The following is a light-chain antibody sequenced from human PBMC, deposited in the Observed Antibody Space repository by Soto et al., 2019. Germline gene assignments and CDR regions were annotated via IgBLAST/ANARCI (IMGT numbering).Light chain of an antibody. J-gene: IGKJ4*01. CDR1: QSVGTF. CDR2: DVS. Sequence: EVVLTQSPATLSLSPRARATLSCRASQSVGTFLSWYQQKPGQAPRLLIYDVSNRATGVPARFGGSGSGTDFTLTIRKLEPEDFAVYYCQHLATWPPSVTFGGGTRV. V-gene: IGKV3-11*01. CDR3: QHLATWPPSVT.